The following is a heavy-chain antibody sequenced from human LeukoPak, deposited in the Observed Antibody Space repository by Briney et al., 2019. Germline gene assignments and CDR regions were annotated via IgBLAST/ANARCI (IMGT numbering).Heavy chain of an antibody. Sequence: SLRLSCAASGFTFSNYAMSWVPQAPGKGLEWVSVISDSGGSTHYADSVKGRFTISRDNSKNTLYLQMNSLRAEDTAVYYCVQKVTFGWACLGFQGGQGTLVTVSS. V-gene: IGHV3-23*01. J-gene: IGHJ4*02. CDR1: GFTFSNYA. CDR3: VQKVTFGWACLGFQ. D-gene: IGHD3-3*02. CDR2: ISDSGGST.